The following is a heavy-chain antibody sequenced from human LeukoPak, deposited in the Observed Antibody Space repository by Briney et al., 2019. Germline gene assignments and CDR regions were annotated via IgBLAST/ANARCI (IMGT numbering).Heavy chain of an antibody. CDR1: GFTFDDYA. Sequence: GGSLRLSCAASGFTFDDYAMHWARQAPGKGLEWVSGISWNSGSIGYADSVKGRFTISGDNAKNSLYLQMNSLRAEDTALYYCAKDISLYYYDSSGQGGYFDYWGQGTLVTVSS. CDR2: ISWNSGSI. J-gene: IGHJ4*02. V-gene: IGHV3-9*01. CDR3: AKDISLYYYDSSGQGGYFDY. D-gene: IGHD3-22*01.